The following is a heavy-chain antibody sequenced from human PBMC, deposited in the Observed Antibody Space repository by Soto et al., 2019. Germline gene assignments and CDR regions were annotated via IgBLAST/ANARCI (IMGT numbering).Heavy chain of an antibody. D-gene: IGHD1-7*01. V-gene: IGHV4-34*01. CDR3: ARGRITGTATMGY. Sequence: QVQLKQWGAGLLKPSETLSLTCAVYGGSFSNYYWSWIRQPPGQGLEWIGEINHSGTTNYNPALKRRVTPSVDTSKNQFSLKLSSVTAADTAVYYCARGRITGTATMGYWGQGTLVTVSS. CDR2: INHSGTT. J-gene: IGHJ4*02. CDR1: GGSFSNYY.